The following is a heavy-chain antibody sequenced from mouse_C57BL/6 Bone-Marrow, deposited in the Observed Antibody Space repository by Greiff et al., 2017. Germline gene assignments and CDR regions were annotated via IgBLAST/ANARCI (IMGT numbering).Heavy chain of an antibody. J-gene: IGHJ4*01. Sequence: DVMLVESGGGLVKPGGSLKLSCAASGFTFSDYGMHWVRQAPEKGLEWVAYISSGSSTIYYADTVKGRFTISRDNAKNTLFLQMTSLRSEDTAMYYCARGYGYAMDYWGQGTSVTVSS. D-gene: IGHD2-14*01. CDR2: ISSGSSTI. CDR3: ARGYGYAMDY. V-gene: IGHV5-17*01. CDR1: GFTFSDYG.